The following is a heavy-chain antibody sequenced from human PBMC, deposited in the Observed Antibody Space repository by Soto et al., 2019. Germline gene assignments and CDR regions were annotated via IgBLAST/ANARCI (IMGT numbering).Heavy chain of an antibody. D-gene: IGHD4-17*01. V-gene: IGHV3-23*01. J-gene: IGHJ4*02. CDR1: GFTFDNFA. CDR3: AEDLCGDFDY. CDR2: ISGSGTTT. Sequence: EVQLLESGGGLVQPGGSLRLSCAASGFTFDNFAMTWVRQAPGKGLEWVSTISGSGTTTYYADSVKSRFTISRDNSKNPLYLLMSSLRVDDTVVYYCAEDLCGDFDYRGQRTLVTVSS.